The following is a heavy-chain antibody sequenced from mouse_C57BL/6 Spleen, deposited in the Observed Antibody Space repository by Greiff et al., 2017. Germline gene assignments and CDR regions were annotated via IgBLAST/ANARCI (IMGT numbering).Heavy chain of an antibody. V-gene: IGHV5-6*01. CDR2: ISSGGSYT. Sequence: EVKLMESGGDLVKPGGSLKLSCAASGFTFSSYGMSWVRQTPDKRLEWVATISSGGSYTYYPDSVTGRFTISRDNAKNTLYLQMSSLKSEDTAMYYCASLTDVWGTGTTVTVSS. CDR1: GFTFSSYG. J-gene: IGHJ1*03. CDR3: ASLTDV.